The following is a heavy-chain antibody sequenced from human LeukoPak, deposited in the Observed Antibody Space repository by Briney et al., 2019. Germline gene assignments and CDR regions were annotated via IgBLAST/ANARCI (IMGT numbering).Heavy chain of an antibody. J-gene: IGHJ5*02. D-gene: IGHD3-16*02. Sequence: PGGSLRLSCAASGFTVSSNYMSWVRQAPGKGLEWVSVIYSGGSTYYADSVKGRFTISRDNSKNTLYLQMNSLRAEDTAVYHCARENMITFGGVIAQNWFDPWGQGTLVTVSS. V-gene: IGHV3-53*01. CDR3: ARENMITFGGVIAQNWFDP. CDR2: IYSGGST. CDR1: GFTVSSNY.